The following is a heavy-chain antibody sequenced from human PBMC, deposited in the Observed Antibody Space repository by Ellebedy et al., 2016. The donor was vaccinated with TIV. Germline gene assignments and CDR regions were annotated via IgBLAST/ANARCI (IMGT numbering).Heavy chain of an antibody. Sequence: ASVKVSCKVSGDSFTRYYLHWLRQAPGQGLEWMGWINSDSGGTNFPQKFQGRVTMTRDTSVNTAYMELTRLQSDDTAVYYCARVLRATSGMDVWGQGTTVIVS. D-gene: IGHD4/OR15-4a*01. CDR2: INSDSGGT. V-gene: IGHV1-2*02. CDR3: ARVLRATSGMDV. J-gene: IGHJ6*02. CDR1: GDSFTRYY.